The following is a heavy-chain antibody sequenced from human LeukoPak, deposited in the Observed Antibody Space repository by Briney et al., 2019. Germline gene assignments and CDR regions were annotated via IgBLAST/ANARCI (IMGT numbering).Heavy chain of an antibody. CDR1: GFTFSSYG. CDR3: ARDGVGVAYYYDSSGYSGNTGWFDP. V-gene: IGHV3-30*02. D-gene: IGHD3-22*01. CDR2: IRYDGSNK. J-gene: IGHJ5*02. Sequence: PGGSLRLSCAASGFTFSSYGMHWVRQAPGKGLEWMAFIRYDGSNKYYADSVKGRFTISRDNAKNSLYLQMNSLRAEDTAVYYCARDGVGVAYYYDSSGYSGNTGWFDPWGQGTLVTVSS.